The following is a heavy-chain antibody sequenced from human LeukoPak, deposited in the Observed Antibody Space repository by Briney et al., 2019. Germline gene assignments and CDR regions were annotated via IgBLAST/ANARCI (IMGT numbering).Heavy chain of an antibody. V-gene: IGHV3-21*01. J-gene: IGHJ4*02. CDR3: ARDRLEYGGHSCFDC. CDR2: ISTSSSYK. Sequence: GGPLRLSCAASGFTFSSYSMNWARQASGKGLEWVSSISTSSSYKYYADSVKGRFTISRDNAKNSLYLQMNSLRAEDTAVYYCARDRLEYGGHSCFDCWGQGTLVTVSS. CDR1: GFTFSSYS. D-gene: IGHD4-23*01.